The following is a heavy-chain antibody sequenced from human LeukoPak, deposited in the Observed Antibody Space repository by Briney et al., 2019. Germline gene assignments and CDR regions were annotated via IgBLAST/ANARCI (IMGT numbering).Heavy chain of an antibody. V-gene: IGHV3-30-3*01. CDR2: ISYDGSNK. J-gene: IGHJ6*02. D-gene: IGHD2-2*02. Sequence: GGSLRLSCAASGFTFSSYAMHWVRQAPGKGLEWVAVISYDGSNKYYADSVKGRFTISRDNSKNTLYLQMNSLRAEDTAVYYCARVRYCSSTSCYTNYYYYGMDVWGQGTTVTVSS. CDR1: GFTFSSYA. CDR3: ARVRYCSSTSCYTNYYYYGMDV.